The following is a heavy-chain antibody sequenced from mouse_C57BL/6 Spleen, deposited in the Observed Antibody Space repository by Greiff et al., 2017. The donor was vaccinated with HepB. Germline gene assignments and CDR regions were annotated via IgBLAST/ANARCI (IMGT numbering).Heavy chain of an antibody. Sequence: QVQLQQSGPEPVKPGASVKISCKASGYAFSSSWMNWVKQRPGKGLEWVGRIYPGDGDTNYNGKFKGKATLTADKSYSTAYMQLSSLTSEDSAVYFWASGYLRMKGYALDYWGQGTSVTVSS. CDR2: IYPGDGDT. D-gene: IGHD1-1*01. CDR1: GYAFSSSW. V-gene: IGHV1-82*01. J-gene: IGHJ4*01. CDR3: ASGYLRMKGYALDY.